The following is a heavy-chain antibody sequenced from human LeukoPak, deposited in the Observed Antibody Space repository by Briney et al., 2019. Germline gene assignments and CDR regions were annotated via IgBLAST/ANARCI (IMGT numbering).Heavy chain of an antibody. J-gene: IGHJ4*02. D-gene: IGHD6-13*01. Sequence: PGGSLRLSCAASGFTFSSYGMHWVRQAPGKGLEWVAVIWYDGSNKYYADSVKGRFTIFRDNSKNTLYLQMNSLRDEDTAVYYCAKGSLGSWYYFDYWGQGTLVTVSS. CDR1: GFTFSSYG. CDR2: IWYDGSNK. CDR3: AKGSLGSWYYFDY. V-gene: IGHV3-33*06.